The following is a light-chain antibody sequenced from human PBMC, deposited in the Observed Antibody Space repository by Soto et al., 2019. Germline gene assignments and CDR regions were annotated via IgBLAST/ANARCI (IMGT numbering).Light chain of an antibody. CDR2: DVA. CDR1: RRDVGGYNY. CDR3: CSYGGNYVI. J-gene: IGLJ2*01. Sequence: QSALTQPRSVSGSPGQSVTISCTGTRRDVGGYNYVSWYQQHPGKVPKLMIFDVATRPSGVPDRLACSKSGTTASLTISGLHAEDEDDYYCCSYGGNYVIFGGGTKLTVL. V-gene: IGLV2-11*01.